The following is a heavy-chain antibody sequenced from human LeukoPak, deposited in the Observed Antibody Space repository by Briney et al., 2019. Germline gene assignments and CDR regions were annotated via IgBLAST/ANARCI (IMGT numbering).Heavy chain of an antibody. V-gene: IGHV3-21*01. CDR2: ISTSSIYI. J-gene: IGHJ6*04. D-gene: IGHD3-10*02. CDR1: GFSFRSHG. CDR3: AELGITMIGGV. Sequence: PGGSLRLSCAASGFSFRSHGMNWVRQAPGKGLEWVSSISTSSIYIYYADSVKGRFTISRDNAKNSLYLQMNSLRAEDTAVYYCAELGITMIGGVWGKGTTVTISS.